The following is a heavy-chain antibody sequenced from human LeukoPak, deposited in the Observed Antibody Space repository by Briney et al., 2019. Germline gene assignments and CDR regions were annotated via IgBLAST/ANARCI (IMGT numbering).Heavy chain of an antibody. CDR3: ARGWASSWYYFDF. V-gene: IGHV4-59*01. CDR2: TYDSGSS. Sequence: SETLSLTCAASGGSMRNYYWSWIRQPPGKGLEWIGYTYDSGSSSYNPSLRNRVSISIDTSKNQFSLNLSSVTAADTAVYYCARGWASSWYYFDFWGQGTLVTVSS. D-gene: IGHD2-2*01. CDR1: GGSMRNYY. J-gene: IGHJ4*02.